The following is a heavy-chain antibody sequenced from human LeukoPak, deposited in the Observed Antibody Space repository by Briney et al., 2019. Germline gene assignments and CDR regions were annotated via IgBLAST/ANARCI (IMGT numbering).Heavy chain of an antibody. CDR2: ILYSGST. V-gene: IGHV4-59*12. J-gene: IGHJ4*02. CDR3: ARDGAVAGLDY. Sequence: PSETLSLTCTVSGGSISSYYWSWIRQPPGKGLEWIGYILYSGSTIYNPSLKSRVTISVDTSKNQFSLKLSSVTAADTAVYYCARDGAVAGLDYWGQGTLVTVSS. D-gene: IGHD6-19*01. CDR1: GGSISSYY.